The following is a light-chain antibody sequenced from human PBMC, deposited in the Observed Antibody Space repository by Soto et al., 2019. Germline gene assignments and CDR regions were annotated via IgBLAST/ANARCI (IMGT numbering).Light chain of an antibody. Sequence: EIVMTQSPATLSVSPGERATLSCWASQSISSNLAWHQQKPGQAPRLLIYDASTRATGIPARFSGGGSGTEFTLPISGLQSEDFAVYYCQQYDNWPITFGQGTRLEIK. CDR2: DAS. CDR1: QSISSN. V-gene: IGKV3-15*01. J-gene: IGKJ5*01. CDR3: QQYDNWPIT.